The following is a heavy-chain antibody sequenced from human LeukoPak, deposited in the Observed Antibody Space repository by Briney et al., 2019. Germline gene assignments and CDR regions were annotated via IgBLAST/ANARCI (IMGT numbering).Heavy chain of an antibody. V-gene: IGHV3-7*01. CDR2: IKQDGSEK. J-gene: IGHJ1*01. CDR1: GFTFNIYA. CDR3: AIMTTYYDSSAYYPFQH. D-gene: IGHD3-22*01. Sequence: GGSLRLSCAASGFTFNIYAMTWVRQAPGKGLEWVANIKQDGSEKFYVDSVKGRFTISRDNAKNSVFLQINSLRDEDTAVYYCAIMTTYYDSSAYYPFQHWGQGTLVTVSS.